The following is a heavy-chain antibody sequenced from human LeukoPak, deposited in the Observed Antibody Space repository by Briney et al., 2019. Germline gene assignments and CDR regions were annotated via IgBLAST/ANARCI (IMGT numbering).Heavy chain of an antibody. CDR3: ARDLPDGDYGTADY. CDR1: RFTFSTYA. Sequence: GGSLRLSCAASRFTFSTYAMSWVRQAPGKGLEWVSVISSGSGGTKYYADSVKGRFTISRDNSKNTVYLQMNSLRAEDTAVYYCARDLPDGDYGTADYWGQGTLVTVSS. CDR2: ISSGSGGTK. D-gene: IGHD4-17*01. V-gene: IGHV3-23*01. J-gene: IGHJ4*02.